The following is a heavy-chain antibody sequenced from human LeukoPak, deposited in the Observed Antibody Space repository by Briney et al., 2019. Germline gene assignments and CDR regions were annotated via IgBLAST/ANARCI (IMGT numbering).Heavy chain of an antibody. CDR3: ARDRTGGYFDY. V-gene: IGHV3-7*03. Sequence: GGSLRLSCAASGLTFSNYWMSWVRQAPGKGLEWVANIKEDGSEKYYVDSMKGRFTISRDNAKYSLYLQMSSLRVEDTAVYYCARDRTGGYFDYWGQGTLVTVSS. D-gene: IGHD4-23*01. CDR1: GLTFSNYW. CDR2: IKEDGSEK. J-gene: IGHJ4*02.